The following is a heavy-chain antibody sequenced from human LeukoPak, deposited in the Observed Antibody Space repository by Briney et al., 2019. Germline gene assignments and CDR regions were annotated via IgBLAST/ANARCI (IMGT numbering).Heavy chain of an antibody. Sequence: PSETLSLTCAVSGGSFSGYYWSWIRQPPGEGLEWIGGINRSGSTKHNPSLKSRVTMSVDMSKNHFSLKLNSVTAADTAVYYCARDGDYYGSGIPFDFWGQGTLVTVSS. CDR2: INRSGST. J-gene: IGHJ4*02. CDR1: GGSFSGYY. V-gene: IGHV4-34*01. D-gene: IGHD3-10*01. CDR3: ARDGDYYGSGIPFDF.